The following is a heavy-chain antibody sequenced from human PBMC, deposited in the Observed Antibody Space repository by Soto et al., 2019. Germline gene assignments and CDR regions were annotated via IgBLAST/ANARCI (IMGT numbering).Heavy chain of an antibody. D-gene: IGHD3-10*01. CDR3: ARNRRGYGSGSYLPIYYYYGMDV. Sequence: QVQLQQWGAGLLKPSETLSLTCAVYGGSFSGYYWSWIRQPPGKGLEWIGEINHSGSTNYNPSLKSRVTISVYTSKNQFSLKLSSVTAADTAVYYCARNRRGYGSGSYLPIYYYYGMDVWGQGTTVTVSS. CDR1: GGSFSGYY. V-gene: IGHV4-34*01. J-gene: IGHJ6*02. CDR2: INHSGST.